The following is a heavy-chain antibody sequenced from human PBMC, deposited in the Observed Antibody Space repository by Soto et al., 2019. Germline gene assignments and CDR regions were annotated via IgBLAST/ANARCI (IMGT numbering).Heavy chain of an antibody. CDR1: GYNFFDYG. V-gene: IGHV1-18*01. J-gene: IGHJ1*01. CDR3: ARGRTVSSIGPLLV. Sequence: ASVKVSCKASGYNFFDYGVSWVRQAPGQGLEWMGWVSPKSGNTDFARKVQGRVTMTADTSTNTAYLELRGLRSDDTAVYYCARGRTVSSIGPLLVWGQGTLVT. CDR2: VSPKSGNT. D-gene: IGHD1-1*01.